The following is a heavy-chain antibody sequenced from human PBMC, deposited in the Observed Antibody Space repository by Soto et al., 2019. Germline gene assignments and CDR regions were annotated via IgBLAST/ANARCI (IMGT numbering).Heavy chain of an antibody. J-gene: IGHJ5*01. CDR3: ARYGTRGDW. CDR2: ISSSGLTT. CDR1: GFNFRLYE. V-gene: IGHV3-48*03. Sequence: GGSLRLSCQASGFNFRLYEMHWVRKAPGKGLEWVSYISSSGLTTYYADFAAGRFTISRDTAKDSLYLHLNSLRVGDTAVYYCARYGTRGDWWGLGTQVTVSS. D-gene: IGHD3-10*01.